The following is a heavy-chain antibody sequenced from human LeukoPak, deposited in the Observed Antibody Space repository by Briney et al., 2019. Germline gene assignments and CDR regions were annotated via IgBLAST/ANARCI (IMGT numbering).Heavy chain of an antibody. D-gene: IGHD3-3*01. CDR2: ISSSSSYI. V-gene: IGHV3-21*01. Sequence: GGSLRLSCAASGFTFSSYSMNWVRQAPGRGLEWVSSISSSSSYIYYADSVKGRFTISRDNAKNSLYLQMNSLRAEDTAVYYCARAPRNGYYNYWGQGTLVTVSS. CDR3: ARAPRNGYYNY. J-gene: IGHJ4*02. CDR1: GFTFSSYS.